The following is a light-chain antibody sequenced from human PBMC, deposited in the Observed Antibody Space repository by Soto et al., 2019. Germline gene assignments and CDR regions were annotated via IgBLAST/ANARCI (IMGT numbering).Light chain of an antibody. J-gene: IGKJ4*01. CDR2: GAS. CDR3: QQYGSSPLT. V-gene: IGKV3-20*01. CDR1: QSVSSNF. Sequence: EMVLTQSPGTLSSSPGDRATLSCRASQSVSSNFLAWYQQKPGQAPRLLIYGASSRATGIPDRFSASGSGTDFTLTISRLEPEDFAVYYCQQYGSSPLTFGGGTKVEIK.